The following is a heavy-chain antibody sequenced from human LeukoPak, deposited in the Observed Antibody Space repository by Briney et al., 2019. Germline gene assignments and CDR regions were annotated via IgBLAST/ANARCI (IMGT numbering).Heavy chain of an antibody. CDR1: GFTFDDYA. D-gene: IGHD2-15*01. Sequence: GGSLRLSCAASGFTFDDYAMHWVRHAPGKGLGWVSGISWNSGSIGYADSVKGRFTISRDNAKNSLYLQMNSLRAEDTALYYCAKDSRSGYFDYWGQGTLVTVSS. J-gene: IGHJ4*02. CDR2: ISWNSGSI. V-gene: IGHV3-9*01. CDR3: AKDSRSGYFDY.